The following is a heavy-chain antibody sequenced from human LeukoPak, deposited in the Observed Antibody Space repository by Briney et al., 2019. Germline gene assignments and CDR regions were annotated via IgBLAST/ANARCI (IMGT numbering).Heavy chain of an antibody. CDR3: ARDIGSGSYGPRRAHHWFDP. CDR2: IIPIFGTA. J-gene: IGHJ5*02. CDR1: GGTFSSYA. V-gene: IGHV1-69*13. D-gene: IGHD3-10*01. Sequence: GASVKVSCKASGGTFSSYAISWVRQAPGQGLEWMGGIIPIFGTANYAQKFQGRVTITADESTSTAYMELSSLRSEDTAVYYCARDIGSGSYGPRRAHHWFDPWGQGTLVTVSS.